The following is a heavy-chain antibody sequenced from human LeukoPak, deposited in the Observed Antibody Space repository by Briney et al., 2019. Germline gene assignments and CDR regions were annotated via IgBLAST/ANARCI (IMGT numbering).Heavy chain of an antibody. CDR2: IYYSGST. V-gene: IGHV4-59*01. CDR3: ARDRIVFGVVIPDV. D-gene: IGHD3-3*01. CDR1: GGSISSYY. J-gene: IGHJ6*04. Sequence: SETLSLTCTVSGGSISSYYWSWIRQPPGKGLEWIGYIYYSGSTNYNPSLKSRVTISVDTSKNQFSLKLSSVTAADTAVYYCARDRIVFGVVIPDVWGTGTTVTVSS.